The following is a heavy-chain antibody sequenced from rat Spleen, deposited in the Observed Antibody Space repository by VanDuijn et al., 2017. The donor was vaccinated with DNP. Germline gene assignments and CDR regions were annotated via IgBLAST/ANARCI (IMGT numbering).Heavy chain of an antibody. CDR1: GFTFSNFD. J-gene: IGHJ2*01. D-gene: IGHD1-12*02. CDR3: TTHGMVLHY. V-gene: IGHV5-25*01. CDR2: ISPSGGKT. Sequence: EVQLVESGGGLVQPGRSLKHSCAASGFTFSNFDMAWVRLAPAKGLEWVTSISPSGGKTYYRDSVKGRFTISRDNAKTTLYLQMDSLRSEDTATYYCTTHGMVLHYWGQGVMVTVSS.